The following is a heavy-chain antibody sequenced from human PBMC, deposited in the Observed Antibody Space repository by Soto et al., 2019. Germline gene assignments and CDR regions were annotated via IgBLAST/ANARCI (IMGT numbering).Heavy chain of an antibody. CDR1: GGLFSVYS. J-gene: IGHJ4*01. CDR3: ATIRVRGGPLRFED. D-gene: IGHD5-12*01. CDR2: VLPITGST. V-gene: IGHV1-69*06. Sequence: QVQLVQSGAEVKKPGSSVKVSCKTSGGLFSVYSFNWVRQAPGHGLEWMGGVLPITGSTDYAQKFQGRLTITADRSTSTLYMELGRLTSDDTANYYCATIRVRGGPLRFEDGGQGTLISVSS.